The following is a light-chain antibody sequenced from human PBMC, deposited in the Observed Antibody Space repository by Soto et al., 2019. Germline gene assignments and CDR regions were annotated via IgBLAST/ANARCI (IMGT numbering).Light chain of an antibody. V-gene: IGKV3-15*01. CDR3: QQYNNWPRT. J-gene: IGKJ1*01. Sequence: EIVMTQSPATLSVSPGERAKLSSRASQIVSSYLAWYQQKPGQAPRLLIYGASTRATGIPARFSGSGSGTEFTLTISSLQSEDFAVYYCQQYNNWPRTFGQGTKVDIK. CDR1: QIVSSY. CDR2: GAS.